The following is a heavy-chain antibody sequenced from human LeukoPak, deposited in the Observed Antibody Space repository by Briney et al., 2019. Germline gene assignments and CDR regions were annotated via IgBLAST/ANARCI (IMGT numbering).Heavy chain of an antibody. CDR3: AKSVVPAAGGSYDAFDI. Sequence: SQTPSLTCTVSGGSISSGGYYWSWIRQPPGKGLEWIGYIYYSGSTYYNPSLKSRVTISVDTSKNQFSLKLSSVTAADTAVYYCAKSVVPAAGGSYDAFDIWGQGTMVTVSS. CDR1: GGSISSGGYY. V-gene: IGHV4-30-4*08. J-gene: IGHJ3*02. CDR2: IYYSGST. D-gene: IGHD2-2*01.